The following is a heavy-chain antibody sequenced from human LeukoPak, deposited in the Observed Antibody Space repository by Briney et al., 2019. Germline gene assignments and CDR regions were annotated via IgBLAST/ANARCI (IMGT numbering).Heavy chain of an antibody. CDR2: IIPILGTA. V-gene: IGHV1-69*11. Sequence: SVKVSCKASGGTFSSYAISWVRQAPGQGLEWMGRIIPILGTANYAQKFQGRVTITTDESTSTAYMELSSLRSEDTAVYYCATPAYYYDSSGAVRGGAAWYYFDYWGQGTLVTVSS. CDR3: ATPAYYYDSSGAVRGGAAWYYFDY. J-gene: IGHJ4*02. CDR1: GGTFSSYA. D-gene: IGHD3-22*01.